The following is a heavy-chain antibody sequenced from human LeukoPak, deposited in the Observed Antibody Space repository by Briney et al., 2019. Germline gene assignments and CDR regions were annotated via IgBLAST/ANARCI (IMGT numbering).Heavy chain of an antibody. CDR3: ARDLDYGGRSNFDH. Sequence: PGGSLRLSCAASGFTFSNYGMNWVRQAPGKGLEWVALIWSDGSNKFYADSVKGRFTISRDNSKNTLYLQMNSLRAEDTAVYYCARDLDYGGRSNFDHWGQGTLVTVSS. V-gene: IGHV3-33*01. J-gene: IGHJ4*02. CDR2: IWSDGSNK. CDR1: GFTFSNYG. D-gene: IGHD4-23*01.